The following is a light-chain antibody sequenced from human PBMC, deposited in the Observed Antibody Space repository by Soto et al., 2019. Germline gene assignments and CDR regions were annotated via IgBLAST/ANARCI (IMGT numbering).Light chain of an antibody. Sequence: QSALTQPASVSGSPGQSITISCTGTSSDVGGYNYVSWYQQHPGKPPKLMIYEVTNRPSGVSNRFSGSRSGNTASLTISGLQAEDEAYYYCCSYAGSSTHVVFGGGTKLTVL. CDR3: CSYAGSSTHVV. J-gene: IGLJ2*01. CDR1: SSDVGGYNY. V-gene: IGLV2-14*01. CDR2: EVT.